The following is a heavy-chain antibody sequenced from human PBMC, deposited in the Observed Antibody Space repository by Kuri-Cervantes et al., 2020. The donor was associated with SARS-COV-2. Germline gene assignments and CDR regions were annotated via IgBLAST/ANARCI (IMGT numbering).Heavy chain of an antibody. J-gene: IGHJ5*02. Sequence: GESLKISCAASGFTFSSYGMHWVRQAPGKGLEWVAVISYDGSNKYYADSVKGRFTISRDNSKNTLYLQMNSLRAEDTAVYYCAKVGSIFGVVNWFDPWGQGTLVTVSS. D-gene: IGHD3-3*01. V-gene: IGHV3-30*18. CDR2: ISYDGSNK. CDR3: AKVGSIFGVVNWFDP. CDR1: GFTFSSYG.